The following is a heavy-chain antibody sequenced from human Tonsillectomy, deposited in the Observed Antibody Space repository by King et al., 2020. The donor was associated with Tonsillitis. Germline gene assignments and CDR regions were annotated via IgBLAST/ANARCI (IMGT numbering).Heavy chain of an antibody. CDR2: IYSGGST. V-gene: IGHV3-66*01. CDR1: GFTVSSNY. Sequence: EVQLVESGGGLVQPGGSLRLSCAASGFTVSSNYMNWVRQAPGKGLEWVSIIYSGGSTYYADSVKGRFTISRDNSKNTLYLQMNSLRAEDTAVYYCARVIANWGVDYWGQGTLVTVSS. CDR3: ARVIANWGVDY. D-gene: IGHD7-27*01. J-gene: IGHJ4*02.